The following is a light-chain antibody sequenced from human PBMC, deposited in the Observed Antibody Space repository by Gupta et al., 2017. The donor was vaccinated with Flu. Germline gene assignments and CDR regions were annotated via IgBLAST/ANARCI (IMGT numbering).Light chain of an antibody. CDR2: WAS. Sequence: NCKASQSVMYSSNDKNYLAWYQHKPGQPPRLLIYWASTRESGVPDRFSGSGSGTDFTLTISSLQAEDVAVYYCHQYTTTPRTFGQGTKVEIK. V-gene: IGKV4-1*01. CDR1: QSVMYSSNDKNY. J-gene: IGKJ1*01. CDR3: HQYTTTPRT.